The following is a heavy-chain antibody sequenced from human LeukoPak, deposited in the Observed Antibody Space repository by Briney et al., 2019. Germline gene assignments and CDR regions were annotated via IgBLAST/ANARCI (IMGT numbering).Heavy chain of an antibody. CDR1: GFTFSSYA. D-gene: IGHD6-13*01. V-gene: IGHV3-23*01. Sequence: PGGSLRLSCAASGFTFSSYAMSWVRQAPGKGLEWVSAISGSGGSTHYADSVKGRFTISRDNSKNTLYLQMNSLRAEDTAVYYCAKVGYSSSWYRSGYFDYWGQGTLVTVSS. CDR2: ISGSGGST. J-gene: IGHJ4*02. CDR3: AKVGYSSSWYRSGYFDY.